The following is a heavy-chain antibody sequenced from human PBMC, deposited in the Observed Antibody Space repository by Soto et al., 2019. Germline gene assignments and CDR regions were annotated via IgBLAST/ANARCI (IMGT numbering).Heavy chain of an antibody. D-gene: IGHD6-13*01. Sequence: GGSLRLSCAASGFTFSDYYMSWIRQAPGKGLEWVSYISSSGSTIYYADSVKGRFTISRDNAKNSLYLQMNSLRAEDTAVYYCARDRSWDIAAAGTFYWGQGTLVTVSS. CDR1: GFTFSDYY. CDR3: ARDRSWDIAAAGTFY. J-gene: IGHJ4*02. V-gene: IGHV3-11*01. CDR2: ISSSGSTI.